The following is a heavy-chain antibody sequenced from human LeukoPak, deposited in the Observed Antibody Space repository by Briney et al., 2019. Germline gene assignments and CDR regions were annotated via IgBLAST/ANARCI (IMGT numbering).Heavy chain of an antibody. J-gene: IGHJ4*02. CDR3: ARSQGMTMVRGVILY. V-gene: IGHV1-46*01. CDR1: GYTFTSYY. Sequence: ASVKVSCKASGYTFTSYYMHWVRQAPGQGLEWMGITNPSGGSTSYAQKFQGRVTMTRDTSTSTVYMELSSLRSEDTAVYYCARSQGMTMVRGVILYWGQGTLVTVSS. CDR2: TNPSGGST. D-gene: IGHD3-10*01.